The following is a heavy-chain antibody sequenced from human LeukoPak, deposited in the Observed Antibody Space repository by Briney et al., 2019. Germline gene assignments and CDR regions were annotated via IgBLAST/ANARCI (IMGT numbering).Heavy chain of an antibody. V-gene: IGHV3-73*01. CDR3: TRPIQGLYEGPGFDP. CDR1: GFTFSGSA. J-gene: IGHJ5*02. CDR2: IRSKANSYAT. Sequence: GGSLTLSCAASGFTFSGSAMHWVRQASGKGLEWVGRIRSKANSYATAYAASVKGRFTISRDDSKNTAYLQMNSLKTEDTAVYYCTRPIQGLYEGPGFDPWGQGTLVTVSS. D-gene: IGHD3-16*01.